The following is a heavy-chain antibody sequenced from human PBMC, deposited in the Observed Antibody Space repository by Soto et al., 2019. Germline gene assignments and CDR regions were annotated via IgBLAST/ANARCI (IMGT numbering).Heavy chain of an antibody. J-gene: IGHJ5*02. D-gene: IGHD6-13*01. V-gene: IGHV4-59*01. Sequence: ASETLSLTCTVSGGSISSYYWSWIRQPPGKGLEWIGYIYYSGSTNYNPSLKSRVTISVDTSKNQFSLKLSSVTAADTAVYYCARVTTSIAAAGKGWWFDPWGQGTLVTVSS. CDR1: GGSISSYY. CDR3: ARVTTSIAAAGKGWWFDP. CDR2: IYYSGST.